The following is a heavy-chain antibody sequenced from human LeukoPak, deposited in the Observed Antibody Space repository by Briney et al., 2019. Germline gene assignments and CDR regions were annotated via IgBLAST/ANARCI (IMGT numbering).Heavy chain of an antibody. D-gene: IGHD2-15*01. CDR3: ARGRVVVAATPDDY. CDR1: RYTFTGYY. J-gene: IGHJ4*02. V-gene: IGHV1-2*02. Sequence: ASVQDSCKASRYTFTGYYMHWVRQAPGQGREWMGWINPNSGGTNYAQKFQGRVTMTRDTSISTAYMELSRLRSDDTAVYYCARGRVVVAATPDDYWGQGTLVTVSS. CDR2: INPNSGGT.